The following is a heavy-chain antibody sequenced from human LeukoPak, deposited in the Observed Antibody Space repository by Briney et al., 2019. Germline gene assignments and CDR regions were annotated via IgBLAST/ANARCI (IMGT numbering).Heavy chain of an antibody. D-gene: IGHD5-24*01. J-gene: IGHJ4*02. Sequence: GRSLRLSCADSGFDFGNYAMHWVRQAPGKGLQWVSGINWSSKMVAYAASVKGRFTIPRDNAKNSLYLQMNSLTSEDTAFYFCAKGSLEMATVDFEFWGQGTLVTVSS. V-gene: IGHV3-9*01. CDR3: AKGSLEMATVDFEF. CDR1: GFDFGNYA. CDR2: INWSSKMV.